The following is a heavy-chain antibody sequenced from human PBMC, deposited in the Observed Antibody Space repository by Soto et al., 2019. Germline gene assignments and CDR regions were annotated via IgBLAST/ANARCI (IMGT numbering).Heavy chain of an antibody. CDR3: ARVPSTRDIWSYGVGGRYYYYYMDV. CDR2: IKQDGSER. J-gene: IGHJ6*03. V-gene: IGHV3-7*04. D-gene: IGHD1-7*01. CDR1: GFTFSSYC. Sequence: EVQLVESGGGLIQPGGSLRLSCEASGFTFSSYCMTWVRQAPGKGLEWVAHIKQDGSERYYVDSVKGRFTISRDNAKNSLYLQMNVLRAEDTAVYYCARVPSTRDIWSYGVGGRYYYYYMDVWGKGTTVTVSS.